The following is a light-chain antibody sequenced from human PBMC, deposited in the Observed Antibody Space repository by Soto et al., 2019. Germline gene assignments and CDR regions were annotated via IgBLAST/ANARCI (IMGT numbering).Light chain of an antibody. J-gene: IGLJ2*01. Sequence: QSVPTQPASVSGSPGQSITISCTGTNTDIGGYSYVSWYQQHPGKAPKLLIYEVRHRPSGVSSRFSGSKFGNTASLTISGLQAADEADYYCSSFASTASLIFGGGTKLTVL. V-gene: IGLV2-14*01. CDR2: EVR. CDR1: NTDIGGYSY. CDR3: SSFASTASLI.